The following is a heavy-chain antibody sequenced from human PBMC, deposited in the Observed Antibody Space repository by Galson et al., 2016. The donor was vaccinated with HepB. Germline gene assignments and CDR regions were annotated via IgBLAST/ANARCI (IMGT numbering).Heavy chain of an antibody. CDR3: ARGTYDFWSGFSPTEYYFDY. CDR2: IYQGETA. J-gene: IGHJ4*02. Sequence: TLSLTCAVSGVSITSGGFSWNWIRQPPGKGLEWIGYIYQGETAYYTPSLRRRVNMALHRTNNLFSLKLSSVTAADTAVYYCARGTYDFWSGFSPTEYYFDYWGQGALVVVSS. D-gene: IGHD3-3*01. CDR1: GVSITSGGFS. V-gene: IGHV4-30-2*01.